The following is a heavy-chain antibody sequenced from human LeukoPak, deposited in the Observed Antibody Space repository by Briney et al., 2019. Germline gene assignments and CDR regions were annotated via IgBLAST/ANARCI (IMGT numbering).Heavy chain of an antibody. J-gene: IGHJ4*02. V-gene: IGHV3-30*02. CDR2: IRYDGSNK. CDR3: AKGIYSGYDYYFDS. D-gene: IGHD5-12*01. CDR1: GFTFSSYG. Sequence: GGSLRLSCAASGFTFSSYGMHWVRQAPGKGLEWVAFIRYDGSNKYYADSVKGRFTISRDKSKNTLYLQMSSLRAADTAVYYCAKGIYSGYDYYFDSWGQGTLVTVSS.